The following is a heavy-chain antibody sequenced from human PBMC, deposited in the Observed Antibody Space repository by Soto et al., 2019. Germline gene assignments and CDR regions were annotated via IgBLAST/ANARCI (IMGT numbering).Heavy chain of an antibody. CDR3: AREQVTMVRGNSVGLDV. Sequence: PGGSLRLSCAAPGFTFSSYDMHWVRQATGKGLEWVSAIGTAGDTYYPGSVKGRFTISRENAKNSLYLQMNSLRAEDTAVYYCAREQVTMVRGNSVGLDVWGQGTTVTVSS. CDR2: IGTAGDT. CDR1: GFTFSSYD. J-gene: IGHJ6*02. V-gene: IGHV3-13*01. D-gene: IGHD3-10*01.